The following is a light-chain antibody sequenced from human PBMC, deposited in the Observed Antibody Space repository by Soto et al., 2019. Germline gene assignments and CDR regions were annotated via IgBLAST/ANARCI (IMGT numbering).Light chain of an antibody. V-gene: IGLV2-23*02. J-gene: IGLJ3*02. CDR2: EVD. Sequence: QSALTQPASVSGSPGQSITISCSGTTSDVGIYNLVSWYQQHPGKAPKLVIYEVDKMPSGVSNRFSGSRSGTTASLTISGLQSEDEADYYCSSYAGSRRVFGGGTDLTVL. CDR3: SSYAGSRRV. CDR1: TSDVGIYNL.